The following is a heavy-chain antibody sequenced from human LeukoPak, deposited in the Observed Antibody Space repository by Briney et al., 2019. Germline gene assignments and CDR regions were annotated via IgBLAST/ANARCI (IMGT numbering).Heavy chain of an antibody. Sequence: WGSLRLSCTTSGFAFSNYDMNWVRQAPGNGPEWVSGISGFNTYYADSVKGRFTIFRDNSKNVLYLQMDRLRAEDTAVYYCAKDVCTSPRCLLYFDSWGQGTLVTVSS. D-gene: IGHD2-8*01. J-gene: IGHJ4*02. CDR3: AKDVCTSPRCLLYFDS. CDR1: GFAFSNYD. V-gene: IGHV3-23*01. CDR2: ISGFNT.